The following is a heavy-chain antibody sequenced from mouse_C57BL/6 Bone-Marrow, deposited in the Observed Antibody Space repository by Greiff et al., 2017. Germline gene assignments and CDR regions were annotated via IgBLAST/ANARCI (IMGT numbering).Heavy chain of an antibody. Sequence: QVQLQQPGAELVKPGASVKLSCKASGYTFTSYWMHWVKLRPGQGVEWIGEINPSNGGTNYTEKFKRKATLTVDKSSSTAYMQLSSLTSEDSAVYCCTNGNYVNYAMDYWGQGTSVTVSS. CDR3: TNGNYVNYAMDY. CDR2: INPSNGGT. J-gene: IGHJ4*01. V-gene: IGHV1S16*01. D-gene: IGHD2-1*01. CDR1: GYTFTSYW.